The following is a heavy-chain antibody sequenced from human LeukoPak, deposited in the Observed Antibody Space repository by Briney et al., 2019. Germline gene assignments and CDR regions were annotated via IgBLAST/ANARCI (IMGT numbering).Heavy chain of an antibody. CDR3: ARDKIGLRGGYVHFDY. V-gene: IGHV1-2*02. Sequence: VASVKVSCKASGYTFTGYYMHWVRQAPGQGLEWMGWINPNSGGTNYAQKFQGRVTMTRDTSISTAYMELSRLRSDDTAVYYCARDKIGLRGGYVHFDYWGQGTLVTVSS. D-gene: IGHD5-12*01. CDR2: INPNSGGT. J-gene: IGHJ4*02. CDR1: GYTFTGYY.